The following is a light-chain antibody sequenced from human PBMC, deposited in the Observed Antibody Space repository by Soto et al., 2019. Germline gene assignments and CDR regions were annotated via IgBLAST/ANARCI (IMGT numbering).Light chain of an antibody. CDR3: HQYDGGPYT. V-gene: IGKV3-15*01. CDR2: GAS. CDR1: RSVSSN. Sequence: ETVMTQSPATLSISPGERATLSCRASRSVSSNVAWYQQKPGQTPRLLIYGASTRATGIPVRFSGSGSGTEFSLTISSLQSEDFAVYYCHQYDGGPYTFGQGTKVEI. J-gene: IGKJ2*01.